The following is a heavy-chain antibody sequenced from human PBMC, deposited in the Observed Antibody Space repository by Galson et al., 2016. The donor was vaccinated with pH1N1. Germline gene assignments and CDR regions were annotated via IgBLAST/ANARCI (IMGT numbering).Heavy chain of an antibody. V-gene: IGHV1-2*02. CDR3: ARDSKGGIPFHY. CDR2: INPNSGVT. CDR1: GYTFTDYY. J-gene: IGHJ4*02. Sequence: SVKVSCKASGYTFTDYYIHWVRQAPGKGLEWMGWINPNSGVTKYAQKVQDRVTMTRDTSINTVYLELSGLTSDDTAVYYCARDSKGGIPFHYWGQGTLVTLSS. D-gene: IGHD1-26*01.